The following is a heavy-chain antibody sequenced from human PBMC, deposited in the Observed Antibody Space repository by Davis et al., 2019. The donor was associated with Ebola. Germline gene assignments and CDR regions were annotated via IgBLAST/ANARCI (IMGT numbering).Heavy chain of an antibody. CDR1: GFTFSSYA. J-gene: IGHJ6*02. CDR2: ISYDGSNK. CDR3: ARAVQGVAATVPYYFYGMDV. D-gene: IGHD6-25*01. Sequence: GGSLRLSCAASGFTFSSYAMHWVRQAPGKGLEWVAVISYDGSNKYYADSVKGRFTISRDNSKNTLDLQMNSLRAEDTAVYHCARAVQGVAATVPYYFYGMDVWGQGTTITVSS. V-gene: IGHV3-30*14.